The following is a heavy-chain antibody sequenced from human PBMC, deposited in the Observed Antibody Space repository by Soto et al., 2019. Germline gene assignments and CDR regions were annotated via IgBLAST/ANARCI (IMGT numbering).Heavy chain of an antibody. CDR2: IKQDGSEK. V-gene: IGHV3-7*01. D-gene: IGHD6-13*01. CDR1: GFTFSNYW. CDR3: AKTLYRSSWQEFDY. J-gene: IGHJ4*02. Sequence: GGSLRHSCAASGFTFSNYWMSWVRQAPGKGLEWVANIKQDGSEKYYVDSVKGRFTISRDNAKNSLYLQMNSLRAEDTAVYYCAKTLYRSSWQEFDYWGQGTLVTVSS.